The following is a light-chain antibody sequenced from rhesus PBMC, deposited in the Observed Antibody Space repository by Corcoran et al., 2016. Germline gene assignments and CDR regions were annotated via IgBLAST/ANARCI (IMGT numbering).Light chain of an antibody. J-gene: IGKJ3*01. Sequence: DIQMTQSPSSLSASVGDTVTITCRASQSIGNGLAWDQLKPGKAPKLLIYRASTLQNGGPSRFSGSGSGTVFSLTISGLQSEDFTSFYCQQYSSSPFTFGPGTKLDI. CDR2: RAS. V-gene: IGKV1-22*01. CDR3: QQYSSSPFT. CDR1: QSIGNG.